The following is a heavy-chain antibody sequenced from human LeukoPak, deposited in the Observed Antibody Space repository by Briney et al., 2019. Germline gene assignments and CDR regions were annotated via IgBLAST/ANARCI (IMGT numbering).Heavy chain of an antibody. D-gene: IGHD2-15*01. CDR2: ISSSSSYI. CDR1: GFTFSSYS. V-gene: IGHV3-21*01. Sequence: GGSLRLSCAASGFTFSSYSMNWVRQAPGKGLEWGSSISSSSSYIYYAESVKGRFTISRDNAKKSLYLQMNSLRAEDTAVYYCARVGVAATQGNDYWGQGTLVTVSS. J-gene: IGHJ4*02. CDR3: ARVGVAATQGNDY.